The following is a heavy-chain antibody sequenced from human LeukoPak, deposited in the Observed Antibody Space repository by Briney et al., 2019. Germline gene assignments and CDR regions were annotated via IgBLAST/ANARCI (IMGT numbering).Heavy chain of an antibody. CDR2: IYYTGST. J-gene: IGHJ4*02. CDR1: GGAITNYY. D-gene: IGHD3-10*01. Sequence: SETLSLTCGVSGGAITNYYWNWIRQAPGKGLEWLGYIYYTGSTTYNPSVKSRVTISVDTSKNQFSLKLSSVTAADTAVYYCARATMVRVVDYWGQGTLVTVSS. V-gene: IGHV4-59*08. CDR3: ARATMVRVVDY.